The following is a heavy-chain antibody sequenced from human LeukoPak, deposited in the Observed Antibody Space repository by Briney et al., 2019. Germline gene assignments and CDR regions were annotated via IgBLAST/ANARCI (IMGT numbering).Heavy chain of an antibody. J-gene: IGHJ4*02. D-gene: IGHD3-22*01. CDR2: IKQDGSEK. Sequence: PGGSLRLSCVASGFIFRGYWMNWVRQAPGKGLEWVANIKQDGSEKYYVDSVKGRFIISRDNAKNSLYLQMNSLRAEDTAVYYCASSGYFLTSFDYWGQGMLVTVSS. V-gene: IGHV3-7*01. CDR1: GFIFRGYW. CDR3: ASSGYFLTSFDY.